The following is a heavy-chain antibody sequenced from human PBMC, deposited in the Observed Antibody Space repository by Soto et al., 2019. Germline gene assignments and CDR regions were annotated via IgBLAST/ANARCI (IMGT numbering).Heavy chain of an antibody. CDR3: ARGGVLQNLDEYGMDV. J-gene: IGHJ6*02. CDR1: GYTFTGYY. D-gene: IGHD1-26*01. CDR2: INPNSGGT. V-gene: IGHV1-2*04. Sequence: ASVKVSCKSSGYTFTGYYMHWVRQAPGQGLEWMGWINPNSGGTNYAQKFQGWVTMTRDTSISTAYMELSRLRSDDTAVYYCARGGVLQNLDEYGMDVWGQGTTVTVSS.